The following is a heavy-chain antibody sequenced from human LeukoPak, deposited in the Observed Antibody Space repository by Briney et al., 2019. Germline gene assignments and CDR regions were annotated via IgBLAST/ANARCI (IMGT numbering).Heavy chain of an antibody. V-gene: IGHV1-18*01. CDR3: ARVPGYYYYGMDV. Sequence: ASVKVSCKASGYTFTSYGISWVRQAPGQGLEWMGWISAYNGNTNYAQKLQGRVTTTTDTSTSTAYMELRSLRSDDTAVYYCARVPGYYYYGMDVWGQGTTVTVSS. CDR2: ISAYNGNT. J-gene: IGHJ6*02. CDR1: GYTFTSYG. D-gene: IGHD1-14*01.